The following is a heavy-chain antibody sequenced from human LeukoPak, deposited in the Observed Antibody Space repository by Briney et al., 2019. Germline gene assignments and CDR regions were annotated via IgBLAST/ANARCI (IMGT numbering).Heavy chain of an antibody. CDR1: GYSFTSFW. J-gene: IGHJ4*02. Sequence: GESLKISCEGSGYSFTSFWIAWVRQMPGKGLEWMGIIYPGDSDTRYSPSFEGQVTFSADKSISTAYLQWSSLKASDTAMYYCARGRYSGTYLSYFDYWAQGTLVTVSS. CDR2: IYPGDSDT. D-gene: IGHD1-26*01. V-gene: IGHV5-51*01. CDR3: ARGRYSGTYLSYFDY.